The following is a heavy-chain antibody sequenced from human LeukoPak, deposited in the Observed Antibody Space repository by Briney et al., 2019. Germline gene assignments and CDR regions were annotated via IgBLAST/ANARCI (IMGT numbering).Heavy chain of an antibody. CDR3: ARSDVYYWYFDL. D-gene: IGHD2-21*02. J-gene: IGHJ2*01. Sequence: ASVKVSCKASGYTFTSYAMHWVRQAPGQRLEWMGWINAGNGNTKYSQEFQGRVTMTTDTSTSTAYMELRSLRSDDTAVYYCARSDVYYWYFDLWGRGTLVTVSS. V-gene: IGHV1-3*01. CDR1: GYTFTSYA. CDR2: INAGNGNT.